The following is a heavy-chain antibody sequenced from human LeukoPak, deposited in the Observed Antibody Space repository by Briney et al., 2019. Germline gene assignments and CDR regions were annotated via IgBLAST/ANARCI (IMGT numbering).Heavy chain of an antibody. CDR1: GFTFSSYA. V-gene: IGHV3-30*04. CDR3: ARDARGFTIVPGTFDS. Sequence: GGSLRLSCAASGFTFSSYAMHWVRQAPGKGVEGVAVIRCDGSKKYYADSVKGRFTISRDNSTTTLSLQMSSLRAEDTAVYYCARDARGFTIVPGTFDSSGQGTLVSASS. D-gene: IGHD3-10*01. J-gene: IGHJ4*02. CDR2: IRCDGSKK.